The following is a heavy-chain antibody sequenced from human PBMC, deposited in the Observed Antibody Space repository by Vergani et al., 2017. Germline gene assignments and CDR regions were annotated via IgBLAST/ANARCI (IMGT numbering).Heavy chain of an antibody. V-gene: IGHV3-9*01. CDR1: GFTFDDYA. CDR2: INWNSDSI. Sequence: EVQLVESGGGLVQPGRSLRLSCAASGFTFDDYAMHWVRQAPGKGLEWVSGINWNSDSIAYADSVKGRFTISRDNSKNTLYLQMNSLRAEDTAVYYCAKDSGLRGYDLREVSYMDVWGKGTTVTVSS. J-gene: IGHJ6*03. CDR3: AKDSGLRGYDLREVSYMDV. D-gene: IGHD5-12*01.